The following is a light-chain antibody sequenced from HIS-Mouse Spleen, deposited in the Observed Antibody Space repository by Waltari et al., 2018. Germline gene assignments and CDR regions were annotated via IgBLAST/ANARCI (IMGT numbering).Light chain of an antibody. V-gene: IGKV3-11*01. CDR2: DAS. CDR3: QQRSNWPPVT. Sequence: EIVLTQSPATLSLSPGERATLSCRASQSVSSYLAWYQQKPGQAPRLLIYDASNRATGIPARLSGSGSGTDFTLTISSLEPEDFAVYYCQQRSNWPPVTFGPGTKVDIK. CDR1: QSVSSY. J-gene: IGKJ3*01.